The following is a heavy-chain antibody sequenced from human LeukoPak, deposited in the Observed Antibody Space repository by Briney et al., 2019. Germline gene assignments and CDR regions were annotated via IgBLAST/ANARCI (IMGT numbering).Heavy chain of an antibody. D-gene: IGHD2-8*01. Sequence: ASVKVSCKASGYTFTSYGISRVRQAPGQGLEWMGWISAYNGNTNYAQKLQGRVTITTDESTSTAYMELSSLRSEDTAVYYCARDIVLMVYAMGPSGAFDIWGQGTMVTVSS. CDR3: ARDIVLMVYAMGPSGAFDI. J-gene: IGHJ3*02. CDR2: ISAYNGNT. CDR1: GYTFTSYG. V-gene: IGHV1-18*01.